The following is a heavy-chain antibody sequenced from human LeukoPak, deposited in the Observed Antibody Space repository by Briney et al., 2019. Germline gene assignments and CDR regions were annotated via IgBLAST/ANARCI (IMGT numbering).Heavy chain of an antibody. CDR1: GGSSSGYY. CDR3: ARYYDFWSGQTWFDP. Sequence: KPSETLSPTCAVYGGSSSGYYWSWIRQPPGKGLEWIGEINHSGSTNYNPSLKSRVTISVDTSKNQSSLKLSSVTAADTAVYYCARYYDFWSGQTWFDPWGQGTLVTVSS. D-gene: IGHD3-3*01. J-gene: IGHJ5*02. CDR2: INHSGST. V-gene: IGHV4-34*01.